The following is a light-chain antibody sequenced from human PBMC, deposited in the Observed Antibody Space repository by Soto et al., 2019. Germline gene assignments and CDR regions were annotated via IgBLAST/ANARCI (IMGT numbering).Light chain of an antibody. CDR1: QSVSSSY. CDR3: QHYGGSPPVT. V-gene: IGKV3-20*01. CDR2: GAS. J-gene: IGKJ2*01. Sequence: EIVLTQSPGTLSLSPGERATLSCRASQSVSSSYLAWYQQKPGLAPRLLIYGASSRATGIPDWFSGSGSGAYFTLTISRLEPEDFAVYYCQHYGGSPPVTFGQGTKLEIK.